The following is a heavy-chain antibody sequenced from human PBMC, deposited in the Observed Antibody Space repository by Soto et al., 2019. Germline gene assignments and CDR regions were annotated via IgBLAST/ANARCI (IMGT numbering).Heavy chain of an antibody. CDR2: ITHGGST. J-gene: IGHJ6*02. V-gene: IGHV4-28*01. CDR1: GYSIRSSDW. D-gene: IGHD6-19*01. CDR3: ARMAVTTFYYHAMDV. Sequence: SETLSLTCAVYGYSIRSSDWWGWIRQPPGKGLEWIGYITHGGSTNYNPSLKRRVTMSVDPSKNRFSLNLTSVTAVDTAVYYCARMAVTTFYYHAMDVRGQGTTVTVSS.